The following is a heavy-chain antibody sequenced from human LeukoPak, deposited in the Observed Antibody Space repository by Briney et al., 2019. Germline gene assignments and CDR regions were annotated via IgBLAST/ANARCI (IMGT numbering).Heavy chain of an antibody. CDR3: AKGYCSSTSCPSDY. V-gene: IGHV3-9*03. J-gene: IGHJ4*02. D-gene: IGHD2-2*01. CDR1: GFTFDDYA. Sequence: GGSLRLSCAASGFTFDDYAMHWVRQAPGKGLEWVSGISWNSGSIGYADSVKGRFTISRDNAKNSLYLQMNSLRAEDIALYYCAKGYCSSTSCPSDYWGQGTLVTVSS. CDR2: ISWNSGSI.